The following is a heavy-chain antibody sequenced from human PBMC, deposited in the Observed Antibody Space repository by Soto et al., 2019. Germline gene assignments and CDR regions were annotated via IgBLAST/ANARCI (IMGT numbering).Heavy chain of an antibody. Sequence: GASVKVSCKVSGYTLTELSMHWVRQAPGKGLEWMGGFDPEDGETIYAQKFQGRVTMTEDTSTDTAYMELSSLRSEDTAVYYCATGPIFGLVSWFDPWGQGTLVPVSS. J-gene: IGHJ5*02. CDR1: GYTLTELS. D-gene: IGHD3-3*01. CDR2: FDPEDGET. CDR3: ATGPIFGLVSWFDP. V-gene: IGHV1-24*01.